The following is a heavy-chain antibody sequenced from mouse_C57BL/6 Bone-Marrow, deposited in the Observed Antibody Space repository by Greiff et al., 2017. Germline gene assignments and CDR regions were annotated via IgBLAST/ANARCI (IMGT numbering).Heavy chain of an antibody. CDR2: ISVGGSYT. D-gene: IGHD1-1*01. CDR1: GFTFSSYA. V-gene: IGHV5-4*01. Sequence: EVKVVESGGGLVKPGGSLTLSCAASGFTFSSYAMSWVRQTPEKRLEWVATISVGGSYTYYPDNVQGRFTISRDNAKNNLYLQMSHLKSEDTAMYYCARDDVVSHFDYWGQGTTLTVSS. CDR3: ARDDVVSHFDY. J-gene: IGHJ2*01.